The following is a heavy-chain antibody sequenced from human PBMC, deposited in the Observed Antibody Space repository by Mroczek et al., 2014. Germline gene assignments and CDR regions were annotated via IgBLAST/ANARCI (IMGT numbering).Heavy chain of an antibody. J-gene: IGHJ4*02. CDR2: ISSDESNK. D-gene: IGHD3-22*01. Sequence: ESAGGVVQPGRSLRLSCVASGFIFSDYVMHWVRQAPGKGLEWVAAISSDESNKYFGDSVKGRFTISRDNSKNTLFLHMNSLRAEDTAVYYCATERGYESGGHYLYWGQGTLVTVSS. CDR1: GFIFSDYV. CDR3: ATERGYESGGHYLY. V-gene: IGHV3-33*01.